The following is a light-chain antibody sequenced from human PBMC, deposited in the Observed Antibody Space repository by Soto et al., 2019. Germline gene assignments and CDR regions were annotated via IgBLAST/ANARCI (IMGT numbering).Light chain of an antibody. Sequence: EIVMTQSPATLSVSPGEGATLSCRASQSVSSNLAWSQQKPGRAPRLIIYGASTRSTVIPARFSGSGSGTEFTHTISSLLSEECSVYYCQQYNNWPPWTFDQGTKVEIK. J-gene: IGKJ1*01. CDR3: QQYNNWPPWT. CDR1: QSVSSN. V-gene: IGKV3-15*01. CDR2: GAS.